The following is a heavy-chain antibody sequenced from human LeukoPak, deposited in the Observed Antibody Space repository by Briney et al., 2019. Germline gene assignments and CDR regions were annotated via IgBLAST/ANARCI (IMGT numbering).Heavy chain of an antibody. CDR3: ARDHNIVAPFDY. V-gene: IGHV1-3*01. CDR2: INAGNGNT. CDR1: GYTFTIYA. J-gene: IGHJ4*02. D-gene: IGHD5-12*01. Sequence: ASVTVSCTASGYTFTIYAMHWVRLAPGQRLEWMGWINAGNGNTKYSQKFQGRVTITRDTSASTDYMELSSLRSEDTAVYYCARDHNIVAPFDYWGQGTLVTVSS.